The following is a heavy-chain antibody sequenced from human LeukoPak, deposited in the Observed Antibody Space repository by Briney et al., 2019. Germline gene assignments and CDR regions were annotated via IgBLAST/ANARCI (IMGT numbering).Heavy chain of an antibody. J-gene: IGHJ5*02. CDR3: AKWVAAAGTSWFDP. V-gene: IGHV3-23*01. D-gene: IGHD6-13*01. CDR1: GFTFSSYA. CDR2: ISGSGGST. Sequence: GGSLRLSCAASGFTFSSYAMSWVRQAPGKGLEWDSAISGSGGSTYYADSVKGRFTISRDNSKNTLYLQMNSLRAEDTAVYYCAKWVAAAGTSWFDPWGQGTLVTVSS.